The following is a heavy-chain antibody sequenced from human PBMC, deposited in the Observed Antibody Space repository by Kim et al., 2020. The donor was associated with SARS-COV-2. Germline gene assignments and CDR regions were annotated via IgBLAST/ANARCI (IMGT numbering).Heavy chain of an antibody. D-gene: IGHD3-9*01. Sequence: PVKGRFTISRDDSKNTLYLQMNSLKTEDTAVYYCTRTRDDILTGGIAFDIWGQGTMVTVSS. V-gene: IGHV3-15*01. CDR3: TRTRDDILTGGIAFDI. J-gene: IGHJ3*02.